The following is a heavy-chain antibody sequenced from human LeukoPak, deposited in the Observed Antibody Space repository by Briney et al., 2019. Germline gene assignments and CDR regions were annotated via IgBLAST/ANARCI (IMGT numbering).Heavy chain of an antibody. D-gene: IGHD6-19*01. CDR3: ARDLTLIAVAAEMGY. V-gene: IGHV3-21*01. Sequence: GGSLRLSCAASGFTFSSYSMNWVRQAPGKGLEWVSSISSSSSYIYYADSVKGRFTISRDNAKNSLYLQMNSLRAEDTAVYYCARDLTLIAVAAEMGYWGQGTLVTVSS. CDR2: ISSSSSYI. J-gene: IGHJ4*02. CDR1: GFTFSSYS.